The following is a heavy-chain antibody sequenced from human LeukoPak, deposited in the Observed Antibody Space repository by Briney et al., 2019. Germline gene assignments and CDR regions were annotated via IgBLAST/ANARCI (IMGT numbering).Heavy chain of an antibody. D-gene: IGHD6-19*01. CDR2: TYYRSKWYN. J-gene: IGHJ4*02. CDR1: GDSVSSNSAA. Sequence: SQTLSPTCAISGDSVSSNSAAWNWIRQSPSRGLEWLGRTYYRSKWYNDYAVSVKSRITINPDTSKNQFSLQLNSVTPEDTAVYYCAREAPLGIAVAGTWYDYWGQGTLVTVSS. V-gene: IGHV6-1*01. CDR3: AREAPLGIAVAGTWYDY.